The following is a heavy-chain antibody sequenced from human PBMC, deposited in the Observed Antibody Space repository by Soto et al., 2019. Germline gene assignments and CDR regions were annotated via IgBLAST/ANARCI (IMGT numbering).Heavy chain of an antibody. D-gene: IGHD4-4*01. CDR3: AKTPDYDYSFRYNWFDP. CDR1: GFTFSSYA. V-gene: IGHV3-23*01. CDR2: ISGSGGST. Sequence: EVQLLESGGGLVQPGGSLRLSCAASGFTFSSYAMSWVHQAPGKGLEWVSAISGSGGSTYYADSVKGRFTISRDNSKNTLYLQMNSLRAEDTAVYYCAKTPDYDYSFRYNWFDPWGQGTLVTVSS. J-gene: IGHJ5*02.